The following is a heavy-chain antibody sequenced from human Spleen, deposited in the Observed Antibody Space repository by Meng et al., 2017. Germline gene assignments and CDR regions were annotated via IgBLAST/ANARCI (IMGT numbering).Heavy chain of an antibody. J-gene: IGHJ4*02. D-gene: IGHD6-19*01. V-gene: IGHV1-2*06. CDR1: GYTFTAYY. CDR2: INPNNGDT. Sequence: QGQLVQSGAEVKKPGASVKVSCKPSGYTFTAYYIHWVRQAPGQGLEWMGHINPNNGDTLYAQKFQGRLSMTSDTSIRTAYMQLSGLISEDTAMYYCARCLAGCDYWGQGTLVTVSS. CDR3: ARCLAGCDY.